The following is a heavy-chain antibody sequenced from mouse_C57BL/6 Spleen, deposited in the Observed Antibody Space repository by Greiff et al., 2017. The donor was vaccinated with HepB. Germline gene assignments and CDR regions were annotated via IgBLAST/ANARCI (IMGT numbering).Heavy chain of an antibody. Sequence: VQLQQSGAELVRPGTSVKVSCKASGYAFTNYLIEWVKQRPGQGLEWIGVINPGSGGTNYNEKFKGKATLTADKSSSTAYMQLSSLTSEYSEVYFCARSDYYCSSSDFDYWGQGTTLTVSS. CDR2: INPGSGGT. CDR1: GYAFTNYL. CDR3: ARSDYYCSSSDFDY. D-gene: IGHD1-1*01. J-gene: IGHJ2*01. V-gene: IGHV1-54*01.